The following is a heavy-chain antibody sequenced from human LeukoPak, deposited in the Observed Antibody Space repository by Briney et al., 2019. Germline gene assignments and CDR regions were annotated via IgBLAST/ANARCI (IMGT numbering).Heavy chain of an antibody. Sequence: GGSLRLSCAASGFTFSSYSMNWVRQAPGKGLEWVSSISSSSSYIYYADSVKGRFTISRDNAKNSLYLQMNSQRAEDTAVYYCATWPSSLHTAFFDYWGQGTLVTVSS. J-gene: IGHJ4*02. CDR3: ATWPSSLHTAFFDY. CDR1: GFTFSSYS. CDR2: ISSSSSYI. V-gene: IGHV3-21*04. D-gene: IGHD2-2*01.